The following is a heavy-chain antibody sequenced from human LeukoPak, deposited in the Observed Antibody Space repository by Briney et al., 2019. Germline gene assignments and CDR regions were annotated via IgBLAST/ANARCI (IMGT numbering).Heavy chain of an antibody. V-gene: IGHV4-34*01. J-gene: IGHJ3*02. D-gene: IGHD6-19*01. CDR3: ARGCYSSGCYTWHDAFDI. CDR1: GGSFSGYY. Sequence: SETLSLTCAVYGGSFSGYYWSWIRQPPGKGLEWLGEINHSGSTNYNPSLKSRVTISVDTSKNQFSLKLSSVTAADTAVYYCARGCYSSGCYTWHDAFDIWGQGTMVTVSS. CDR2: INHSGST.